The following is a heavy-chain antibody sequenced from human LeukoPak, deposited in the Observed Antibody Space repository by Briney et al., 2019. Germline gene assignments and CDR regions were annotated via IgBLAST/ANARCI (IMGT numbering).Heavy chain of an antibody. CDR3: ASLAGPRIAAARYYGMDV. CDR2: INHSGST. V-gene: IGHV4-30-4*01. CDR1: GGSIRSGDYY. J-gene: IGHJ6*02. Sequence: ASQTLPLTYTVSGGSIRSGDYYWSWIRQPPGKGLEWIGEINHSGSTNYNPSLKSRVTISVDTSKNQFSLKLSSVTAADTAVYYCASLAGPRIAAARYYGMDVWGQGTTVTVSS. D-gene: IGHD6-13*01.